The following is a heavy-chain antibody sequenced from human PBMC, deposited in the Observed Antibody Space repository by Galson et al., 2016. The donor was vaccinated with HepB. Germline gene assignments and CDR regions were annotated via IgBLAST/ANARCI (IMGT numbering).Heavy chain of an antibody. V-gene: IGHV4-4*02. CDR1: GGSISSTNW. Sequence: SETLSLTCAVSGGSISSTNWWSWVRQSPGKRLEWIGYIYYNGATSYNPSLQSRVTIPLDTSKNQFFLSLHSVTAADTALYFCARAASAKNWFDPWGPGTLVTVSS. CDR2: IYYNGAT. D-gene: IGHD3-3*01. J-gene: IGHJ5*02. CDR3: ARAASAKNWFDP.